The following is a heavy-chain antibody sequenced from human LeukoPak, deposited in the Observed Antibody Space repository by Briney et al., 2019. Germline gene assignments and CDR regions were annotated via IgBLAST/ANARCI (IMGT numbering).Heavy chain of an antibody. J-gene: IGHJ6*03. Sequence: SETLSLTCTVSGGSISSSSYYWGWIRQPPGKGLEWIGGIYYSGSTYYNPSLKSRVTISVDTSKNQFSLKLSSVTAADTAVYYCARASAYSSSWYNYYYYYYMDVWGKGTTVTVSS. CDR1: GGSISSSSYY. D-gene: IGHD6-13*01. CDR2: IYYSGST. CDR3: ARASAYSSSWYNYYYYYYMDV. V-gene: IGHV4-39*07.